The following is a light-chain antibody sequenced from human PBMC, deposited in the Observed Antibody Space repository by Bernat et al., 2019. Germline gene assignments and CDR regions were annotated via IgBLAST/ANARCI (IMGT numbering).Light chain of an antibody. Sequence: QSALTQPRSVSGSPGQSVTISCTGTSSDVGAYNYVTWYQQHPGKAPKLMIFDVNKRPSGVPDRFSASKSGNTASLTISGLQAEDEADYYCCSYAGKTAWVFGGGTKVTV. V-gene: IGLV2-11*01. CDR2: DVN. CDR1: SSDVGAYNY. J-gene: IGLJ3*02. CDR3: CSYAGKTAWV.